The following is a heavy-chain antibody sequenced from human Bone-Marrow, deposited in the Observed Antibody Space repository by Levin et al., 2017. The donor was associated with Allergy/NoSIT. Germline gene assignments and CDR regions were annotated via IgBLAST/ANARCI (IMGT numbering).Heavy chain of an antibody. CDR3: ARRAYSGYVWMVEFDY. Sequence: GGSLRLSCKASGYTFTSYDINWVRQATGQGLEWMGWMNPNSGNTGYAQKFQGRVTMTRNTSISTAYMELSSLRSEDTAVYYCARRAYSGYVWMVEFDYWGQGTLVTVSS. J-gene: IGHJ4*02. V-gene: IGHV1-8*01. CDR1: GYTFTSYD. CDR2: MNPNSGNT. D-gene: IGHD5-12*01.